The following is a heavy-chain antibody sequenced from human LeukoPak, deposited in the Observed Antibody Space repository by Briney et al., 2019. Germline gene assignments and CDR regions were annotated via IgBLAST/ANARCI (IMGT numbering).Heavy chain of an antibody. V-gene: IGHV3-7*03. J-gene: IGHJ4*02. Sequence: GGSLRLSCAASGFTFSTSWMSWVRQVPGKGLEWVANIKKDGSETYYVDSVKGRFTISRDNAKNSLYLQVNSLRAEDTAMYYCARGRYSGTTYYFDYWGQGTLVTVSS. CDR2: IKKDGSET. CDR1: GFTFSTSW. CDR3: ARGRYSGTTYYFDY. D-gene: IGHD5-12*01.